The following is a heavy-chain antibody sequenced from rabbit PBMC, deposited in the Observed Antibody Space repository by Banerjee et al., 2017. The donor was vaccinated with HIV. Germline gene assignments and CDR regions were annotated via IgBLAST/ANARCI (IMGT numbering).Heavy chain of an antibody. CDR1: GFDISGYH. CDR2: INTISGDT. Sequence: QEQLEESGGDLVKPGASLTLTCTASGFDISGYHMCWVRQAPGKGLEWIACINTISGDTVYATWAKGRFTISKASWTTVTLQMTSLTAADTASYFCARDLAGVIGWNFNLWGQGTLVTVS. D-gene: IGHD4-1*01. J-gene: IGHJ4*01. CDR3: ARDLAGVIGWNFNL. V-gene: IGHV1S45*01.